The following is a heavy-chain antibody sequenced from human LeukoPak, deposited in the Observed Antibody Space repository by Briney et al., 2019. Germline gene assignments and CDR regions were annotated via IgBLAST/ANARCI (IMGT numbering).Heavy chain of an antibody. Sequence: IPSETLSLTCAVYGGSFSGYYWSWIRQPPGKGLEWIGEFNHSGSTNYNPSLESRVTISVDTSKNQFSLKLSSVTAADTAVYYCARDRYCTSTSCYMPTHYWGQGTLVTVSS. J-gene: IGHJ4*02. CDR3: ARDRYCTSTSCYMPTHY. CDR1: GGSFSGYY. V-gene: IGHV4-34*01. D-gene: IGHD2-2*02. CDR2: FNHSGST.